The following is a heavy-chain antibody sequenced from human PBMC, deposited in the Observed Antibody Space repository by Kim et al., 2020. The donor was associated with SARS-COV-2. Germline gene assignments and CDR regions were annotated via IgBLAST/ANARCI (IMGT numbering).Heavy chain of an antibody. Sequence: SVKVSCKASGGTFSSYAISWVRQAPGQGLEWMGGIIPIFGTANYAQKFQGRVTITADESTSTAYMELSSLRSEDTAVYYCARAAAGDSDYYYYYGMDVWGQGTTVTVSS. D-gene: IGHD6-13*01. CDR2: IIPIFGTA. V-gene: IGHV1-69*13. CDR1: GGTFSSYA. CDR3: ARAAAGDSDYYYYYGMDV. J-gene: IGHJ6*02.